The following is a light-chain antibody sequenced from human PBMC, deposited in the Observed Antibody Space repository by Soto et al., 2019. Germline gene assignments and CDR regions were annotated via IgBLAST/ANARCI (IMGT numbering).Light chain of an antibody. CDR3: QQYGSSLFT. CDR2: GSS. CDR1: QSVTSSD. Sequence: ETVLTQSPGTLSLSPGERATLSCRASQSVTSSDLAWYQQKPGQAPRLLIYGSSIRATGIPDRFSGSGSEKDFILSISRLEPEDFAVYYCQQYGSSLFTFGQGTRLEIK. J-gene: IGKJ5*01. V-gene: IGKV3-20*01.